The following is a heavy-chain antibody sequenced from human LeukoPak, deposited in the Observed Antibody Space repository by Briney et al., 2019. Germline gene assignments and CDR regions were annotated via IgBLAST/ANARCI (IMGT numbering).Heavy chain of an antibody. CDR2: VNPNTGDT. D-gene: IGHD3-10*01. CDR3: ASEGDYYGSEKYYYYYYMDV. V-gene: IGHV1-2*02. J-gene: IGHJ6*03. CDR1: GYTFTAYY. Sequence: ASVKVSCKASGYTFTAYYIHWVRQAPGQGLEWMGRVNPNTGDTTYAQKFQGRVTMTRDTSISTAYMELSRLRSDDTAVYYCASEGDYYGSEKYYYYYYMDVWGKGTTVTVSS.